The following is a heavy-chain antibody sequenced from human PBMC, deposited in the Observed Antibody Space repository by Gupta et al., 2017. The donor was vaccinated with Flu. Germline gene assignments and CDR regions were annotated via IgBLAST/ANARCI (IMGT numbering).Heavy chain of an antibody. CDR3: TGRIAAAGINYP. J-gene: IGHJ5*02. CDR2: IRSKAYGATT. Sequence: EVQPLESGGGSVHPPPSLTLSRTVSGFTFGDYAMSWFRQAPGKGLEWVGFIRSKAYGATTEYAASVKGRFTISRDDSKSLAYLQMKRLKTEDTAVYYCTGRIAAAGINYPGCQGTLVTVSS. V-gene: IGHV3-49*03. D-gene: IGHD6-13*01. CDR1: GFTFGDYA.